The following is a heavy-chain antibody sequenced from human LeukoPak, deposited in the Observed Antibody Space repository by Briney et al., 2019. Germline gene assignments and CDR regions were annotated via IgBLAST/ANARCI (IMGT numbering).Heavy chain of an antibody. Sequence: ASVKVSCKASGYTFTSYYMHWVRQAPGQGLEWMGLINPTGGSTGYAQKFQGRVTMTRDMSTSTDYMELSSLRSEDTATYYCARDNSVGDNAWWFDPWGQGTLVTASS. CDR2: INPTGGST. J-gene: IGHJ5*02. CDR1: GYTFTSYY. V-gene: IGHV1-46*01. D-gene: IGHD1-26*01. CDR3: ARDNSVGDNAWWFDP.